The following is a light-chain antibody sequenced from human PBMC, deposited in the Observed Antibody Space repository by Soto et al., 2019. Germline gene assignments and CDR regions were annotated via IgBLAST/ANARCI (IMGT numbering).Light chain of an antibody. V-gene: IGLV2-11*01. CDR1: SSDVGGYDY. CDR3: CSYAGRYTSV. J-gene: IGLJ3*02. CDR2: DVT. Sequence: QSALTQPRSVSGSPGQSVTISCTGTSSDVGGYDYVSWYQHHPGTAPKLLIYDVTKRPSGVPDRFSGSKSGNTASLTISGLQAEDECDYYCCSYAGRYTSVFGGGTKLTVL.